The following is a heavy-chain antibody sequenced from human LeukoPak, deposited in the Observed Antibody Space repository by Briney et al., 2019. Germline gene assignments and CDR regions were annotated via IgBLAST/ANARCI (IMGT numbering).Heavy chain of an antibody. V-gene: IGHV4-34*01. CDR1: GGSFSGYY. J-gene: IGHJ6*03. D-gene: IGHD6-13*01. CDR2: INHSGST. CDR3: ARGLRYSSSWYIGYYYMDV. Sequence: SETLSLTCAVYGGSFSGYYWSWIRQPPGKGLEWIGEINHSGSTNYNPSLKSRVTISVDTSKNQFSLKLSSVTAADTAVYYRARGLRYSSSWYIGYYYMDVWGKGTTVTVSS.